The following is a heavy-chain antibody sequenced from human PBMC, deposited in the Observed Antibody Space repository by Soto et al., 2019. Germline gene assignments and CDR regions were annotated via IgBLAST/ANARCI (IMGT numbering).Heavy chain of an antibody. J-gene: IGHJ5*02. CDR3: ARADGDSYHRFDP. D-gene: IGHD4-17*01. CDR2: IYYSGST. V-gene: IGHV4-31*03. Sequence: SETLSLTCPVSGGSIRGGGYYWSWIRQHPGKGLEWIGYIYYSGSTYDNTSLKSRVTISVDTSKNQFSLKLSCVTAADTAVHYCARADGDSYHRFDPWGQATLLTTYS. CDR1: GGSIRGGGYY.